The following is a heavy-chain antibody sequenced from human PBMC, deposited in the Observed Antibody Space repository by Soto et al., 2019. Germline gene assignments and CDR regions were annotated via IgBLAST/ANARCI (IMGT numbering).Heavy chain of an antibody. D-gene: IGHD3-10*01. CDR2: INHSGST. CDR1: GGSFSGYY. CDR3: ARALGGSGSYYY. J-gene: IGHJ4*02. Sequence: QVQLQQWGAGLLKPSETLSLTCAVYGGSFSGYYWSWIRQPPGKGLEWIGEINHSGSTNYNPSLKSRVTIAVDTSKSQFSLKLSSVTAADAAVYYCARALGGSGSYYYWGQGTLVTVSS. V-gene: IGHV4-34*01.